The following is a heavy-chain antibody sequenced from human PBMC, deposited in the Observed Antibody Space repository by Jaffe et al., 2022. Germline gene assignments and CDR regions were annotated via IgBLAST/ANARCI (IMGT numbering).Heavy chain of an antibody. CDR1: GFTFDDYA. J-gene: IGHJ4*02. V-gene: IGHV3-9*01. CDR2: ISWNSGSI. Sequence: EVQLVESGGGLVQPGRSLRLSCAASGFTFDDYAMHWVRQAPGKGLEWVSGISWNSGSIGYADSVKGRFTISRDNAKNSLYLQMNSLRAEDTALYYCAKETNDYGDYYAGGYDYWGQGTLVTVSS. CDR3: AKETNDYGDYYAGGYDY. D-gene: IGHD4-17*01.